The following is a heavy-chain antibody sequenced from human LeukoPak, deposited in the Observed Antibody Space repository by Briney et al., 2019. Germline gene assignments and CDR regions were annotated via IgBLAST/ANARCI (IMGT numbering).Heavy chain of an antibody. CDR1: GGSISSYY. V-gene: IGHV4-4*07. CDR2: IHASGST. D-gene: IGHD2-21*02. CDR3: ARVTDPRYNWFDP. J-gene: IGHJ5*02. Sequence: NPSETLSLTCTVSGGSISSYYWTWIRQPAGKGPEWIGRIHASGSTNYNPSLKSRVNMSVDTSKNQFSLKLNSVTAADTAVYYCARVTDPRYNWFDPWGQGTLVTVSS.